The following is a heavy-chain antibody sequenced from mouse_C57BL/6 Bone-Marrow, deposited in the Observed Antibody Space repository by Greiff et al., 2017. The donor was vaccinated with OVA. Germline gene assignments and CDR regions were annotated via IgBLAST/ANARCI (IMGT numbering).Heavy chain of an antibody. J-gene: IGHJ1*03. V-gene: IGHV1-39*01. CDR2: INPNYGTT. CDR1: GYSFTDYY. Sequence: EVQLQQSGPELVKPGASVKISCKASGYSFTDYYMNWVKQSNGKSLEWIGVINPNYGTTNYNQKFKGKATLTVDQSSSTAYMQLNSLTSEDSAVYYCASYYGSSYRYFDVWGRGTTVTVSS. D-gene: IGHD1-1*01. CDR3: ASYYGSSYRYFDV.